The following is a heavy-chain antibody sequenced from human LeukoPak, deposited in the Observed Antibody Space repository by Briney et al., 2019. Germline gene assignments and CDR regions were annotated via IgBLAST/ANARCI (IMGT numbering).Heavy chain of an antibody. V-gene: IGHV4-39*07. CDR1: GDSVNSGAYY. CDR2: IYYSGSA. Sequence: SETLSLTCTVSGDSVNSGAYYWSWIRQSPGKGLEWIGNIYYSGSAYYNPSLKSRVTMSVDTSKNQFSLKLSSVTAADTAVYYCARMSLGRITMVRGVHTFDYWGQGTLVTVSS. D-gene: IGHD3-10*01. CDR3: ARMSLGRITMVRGVHTFDY. J-gene: IGHJ4*02.